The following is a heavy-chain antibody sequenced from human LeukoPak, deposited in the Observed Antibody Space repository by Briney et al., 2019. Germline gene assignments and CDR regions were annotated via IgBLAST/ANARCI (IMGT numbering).Heavy chain of an antibody. CDR2: INPNSGGT. Sequence: ASVKVSCKASGYTFTGYYMHWVRQAPGQGLEWTGWINPNSGGTNYAQKFQGRVTMTRDTSISTAYMELSRLRSDDTAVYYCARLNIAVAGSVNWFDPWGQGTLVTVSS. J-gene: IGHJ5*02. CDR3: ARLNIAVAGSVNWFDP. V-gene: IGHV1-2*02. CDR1: GYTFTGYY. D-gene: IGHD6-19*01.